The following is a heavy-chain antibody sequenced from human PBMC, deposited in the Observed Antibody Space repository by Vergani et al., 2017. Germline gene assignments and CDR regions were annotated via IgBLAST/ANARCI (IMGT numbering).Heavy chain of an antibody. Sequence: QLVQSGAEVKKPGYSVKVSCKASGGTFSSYAIRWVRQAPGQGLEWMGGIIPIFGTANYAQKFQGRVTITADESTRTADMELSSLRSEDTGVYYCARANPTVRSCFDYWGQGTLVTVSS. CDR2: IIPIFGTA. J-gene: IGHJ4*02. V-gene: IGHV1-69*01. D-gene: IGHD4-17*01. CDR3: ARANPTVRSCFDY. CDR1: GGTFSSYA.